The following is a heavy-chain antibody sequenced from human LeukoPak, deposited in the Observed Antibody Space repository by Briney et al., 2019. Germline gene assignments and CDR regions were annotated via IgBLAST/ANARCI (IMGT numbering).Heavy chain of an antibody. CDR1: GYTFTSYY. J-gene: IGHJ4*02. CDR2: INPSGGST. D-gene: IGHD2-15*01. Sequence: ASVKVSCKASGYTFTSYYMHWVRQAPGQGLEWMGIINPSGGSTSYAQKFQGRVTMTRDTSTSTVYMELSSLRSEDTAVYYCASGPIYCSGGSCHQYYFDYWGQGTLVTVSS. V-gene: IGHV1-46*01. CDR3: ASGPIYCSGGSCHQYYFDY.